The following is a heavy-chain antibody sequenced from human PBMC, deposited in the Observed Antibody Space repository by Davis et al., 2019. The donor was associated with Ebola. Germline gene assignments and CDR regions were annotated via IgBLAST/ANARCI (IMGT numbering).Heavy chain of an antibody. CDR2: IRFDGSQQ. D-gene: IGHD1-14*01. CDR1: GFSFSSYW. V-gene: IGHV3-30*02. J-gene: IGHJ2*01. Sequence: GGSLRLSCAASGFSFSSYWMSWVRQAPGKGLEWVAFIRFDGSQQYYADAVRGRFTISRDNSENTLYLQMNSLRPEDTAVYYCARDLPGGDWYFDLWGRGTLVTVSS. CDR3: ARDLPGGDWYFDL.